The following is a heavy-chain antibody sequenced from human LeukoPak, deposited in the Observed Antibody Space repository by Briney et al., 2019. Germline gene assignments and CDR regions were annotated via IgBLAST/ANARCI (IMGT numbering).Heavy chain of an antibody. V-gene: IGHV3-9*01. CDR1: GFTFDDYA. Sequence: PGGSLRLSCAASGFTFDDYAMHWVRHAPGKGLEWVSGISWNSGSIGYADSVKGRFTISRDNAKNSLYLQMNSLRAEDTALYYCAKDITFGGVNVIIDYWGQGTLVTVSS. CDR3: AKDITFGGVNVIIDY. CDR2: ISWNSGSI. D-gene: IGHD3-16*02. J-gene: IGHJ4*02.